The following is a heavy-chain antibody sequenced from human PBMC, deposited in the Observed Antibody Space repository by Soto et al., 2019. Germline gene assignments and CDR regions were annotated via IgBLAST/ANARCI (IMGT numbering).Heavy chain of an antibody. V-gene: IGHV3-23*01. Sequence: EVQVLESGGGLVQPGGSLRLSCAASGFTFSRYGMNWVRQAPGKGLEWVSGIRSDGDTTYNADSVKGRFTVSRDTSKNTVYLQMNSLRAEDTAIYYCVKGKGVGATPDGANCWGQGTLVTVSS. CDR1: GFTFSRYG. J-gene: IGHJ4*02. CDR2: IRSDGDTT. D-gene: IGHD1-26*01. CDR3: VKGKGVGATPDGANC.